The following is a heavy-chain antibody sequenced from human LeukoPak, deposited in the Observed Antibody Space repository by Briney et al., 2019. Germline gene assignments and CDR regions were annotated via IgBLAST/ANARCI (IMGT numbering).Heavy chain of an antibody. Sequence: SETLSLTCTVSGYSISSGYYWGWIRQPPGKGLEWIGSGSTYYNPSLKSRVTISVDTSKNQFSLKLSSVTAADTAVCYCARTHDSSGYPSAYFDYWGQGTLVTVSS. D-gene: IGHD3-22*01. J-gene: IGHJ4*02. V-gene: IGHV4-38-2*02. CDR3: ARTHDSSGYPSAYFDY. CDR1: GYSISSGYY. CDR2: SGST.